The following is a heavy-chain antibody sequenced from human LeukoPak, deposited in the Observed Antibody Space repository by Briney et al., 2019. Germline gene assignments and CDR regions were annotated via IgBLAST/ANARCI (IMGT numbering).Heavy chain of an antibody. Sequence: PSETLSLTCAVYGGSFSGYYWCWIRQPPGKGLEWIGEINHSGSTNYNPSLKSRVTISVDTSKNQFSLKLSSVTAADTAVYYCARRRYFDYWGQGTLVTVSS. CDR1: GGSFSGYY. J-gene: IGHJ4*02. CDR2: INHSGST. V-gene: IGHV4-34*01. CDR3: ARRRYFDY.